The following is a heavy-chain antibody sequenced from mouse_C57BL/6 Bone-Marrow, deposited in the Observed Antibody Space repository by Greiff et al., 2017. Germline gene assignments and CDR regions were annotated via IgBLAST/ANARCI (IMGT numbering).Heavy chain of an antibody. J-gene: IGHJ4*01. CDR2: IDPSDSYT. V-gene: IGHV1-59*01. D-gene: IGHD1-1*02. CDR3: ARSLWRRWNYAMDY. CDR1: GYTFTSYW. Sequence: QVQLQQPGAELVRPGTSVKLSCKASGYTFTSYWMHWVKQRPGQGLEWIGVIDPSDSYTNYNQKFKGKATLTVDTSSSTAYMQLSSLTSEDSAVYYCARSLWRRWNYAMDYWGQGTSVTVSS.